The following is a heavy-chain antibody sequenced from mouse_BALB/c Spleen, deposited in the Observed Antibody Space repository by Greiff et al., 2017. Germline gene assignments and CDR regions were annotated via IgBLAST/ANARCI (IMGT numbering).Heavy chain of an antibody. J-gene: IGHJ3*01. D-gene: IGHD2-3*01. CDR3: AREDGYYGFDAY. CDR1: GFPFSSYA. V-gene: IGHV5-9-3*01. CDR2: ISSGGSYT. Sequence: SGGGLVKPGGSLKLSCAASGFPFSSYAISWVRQTPEKRLEWVATISSGGSYTYYPDSVKGRFTISRDNAKNTLYLQMSSLRSEDTAMYYCAREDGYYGFDAYWGQGTLVTVSA.